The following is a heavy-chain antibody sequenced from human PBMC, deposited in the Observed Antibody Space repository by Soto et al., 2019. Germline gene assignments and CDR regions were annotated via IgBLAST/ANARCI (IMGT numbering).Heavy chain of an antibody. J-gene: IGHJ5*01. CDR1: GDSVSSNSYY. D-gene: IGHD6-19*01. Sequence: QVQLQESGPGLVTPSGTLSLTCSVSGDSVSSNSYYWTWIRQPPGQTLEWVGLILSSGGTSTNPSLRGRLSMSVDTSKIQFSQRLTSVTAADTGVYFCAKGFSTGMYGDSWGRGTLVTVSS. V-gene: IGHV4-61*01. CDR2: ILSSGGT. CDR3: AKGFSTGMYGDS.